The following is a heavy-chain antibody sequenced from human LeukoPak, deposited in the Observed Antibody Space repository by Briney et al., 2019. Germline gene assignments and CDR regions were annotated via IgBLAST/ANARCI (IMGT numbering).Heavy chain of an antibody. D-gene: IGHD3-3*01. Sequence: GGSLRLSSAASVFTFSSYWMSCVRQAPGEGLEWVANIKQDGSEKYYVDSVKGRFTISRDNAKNSLYLQMNSLRAEDTAVYYCARDTWSGYSRTKTYYFDYWGQGTLVTVSS. CDR3: ARDTWSGYSRTKTYYFDY. J-gene: IGHJ4*02. CDR1: VFTFSSYW. CDR2: IKQDGSEK. V-gene: IGHV3-7*01.